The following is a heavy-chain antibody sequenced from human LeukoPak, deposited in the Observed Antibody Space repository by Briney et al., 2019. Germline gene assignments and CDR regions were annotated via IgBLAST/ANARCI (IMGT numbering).Heavy chain of an antibody. Sequence: GGSLRLSCAASGFTVSSNYMSWVRQAPGKGLEWVSVIYSGGSTYYADSVKGRFTISRHNSKNTLYLQMNSLRAEDTAVYYCARIEYSSSFAAFDIWGQGTMVTVSS. CDR1: GFTVSSNY. CDR3: ARIEYSSSFAAFDI. CDR2: IYSGGST. D-gene: IGHD6-6*01. J-gene: IGHJ3*02. V-gene: IGHV3-53*04.